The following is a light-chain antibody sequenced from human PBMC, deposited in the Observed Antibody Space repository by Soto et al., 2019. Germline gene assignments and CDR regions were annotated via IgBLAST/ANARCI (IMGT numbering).Light chain of an antibody. CDR3: QQYSTSLT. CDR1: QSVGST. V-gene: IGKV3-15*01. CDR2: GAS. J-gene: IGKJ4*02. Sequence: EILMTQSPATLSVSPGERVILSCRASQSVGSTLAWYQQKPGQAPRLLIRGASTRATAVPARFSGSGSGSEFTLTISRLQSEYFAVYYCQQYSTSLTFGGGTTLESK.